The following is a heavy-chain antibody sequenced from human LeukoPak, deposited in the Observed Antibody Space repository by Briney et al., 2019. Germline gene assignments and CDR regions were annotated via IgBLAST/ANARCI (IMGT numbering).Heavy chain of an antibody. J-gene: IGHJ6*02. Sequence: SETLSLTCTVSGGSLSSSSHYWGWIRQPPGKGPEWIGSLYYSGSTYYNPSLKSRFTISVDTPKNQFSLKLSSVTATDTAVYYCARHDCTTTSCLYFYGMDVWGQGTTVTVSS. V-gene: IGHV4-39*01. CDR3: ARHDCTTTSCLYFYGMDV. CDR1: GGSLSSSSHY. CDR2: LYYSGST. D-gene: IGHD2-2*01.